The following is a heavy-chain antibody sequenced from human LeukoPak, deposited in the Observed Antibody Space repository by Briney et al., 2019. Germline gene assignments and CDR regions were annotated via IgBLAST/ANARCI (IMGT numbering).Heavy chain of an antibody. CDR1: GFTFSSYS. D-gene: IGHD3-3*01. CDR2: INHSGST. CDR3: ARGALRFLEWLLKFDP. Sequence: SGGSLRLSCAASGFTFSSYSMNWIRQPPGKGLEWIGEINHSGSTNYNPSLKSRVTISVDTSKNQFSLKLSSVTAADTAVYYCARGALRFLEWLLKFDPWGQGTLVTVSS. V-gene: IGHV4-34*01. J-gene: IGHJ5*02.